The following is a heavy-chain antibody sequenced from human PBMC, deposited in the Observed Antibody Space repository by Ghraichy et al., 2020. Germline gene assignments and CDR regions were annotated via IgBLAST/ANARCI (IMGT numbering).Heavy chain of an antibody. CDR1: GFTFSSYW. Sequence: GGSLRLSCAASGFTFSSYWMSWVRQAPGKGLEWVANIKQDGSEKYYVDSVKGRFTISRDNAKNSLYLQMNSLRAEDTAVYYCARLIAAAGTIHTYYYGMDVWGQGTTVTVSS. CDR3: ARLIAAAGTIHTYYYGMDV. CDR2: IKQDGSEK. J-gene: IGHJ6*02. D-gene: IGHD6-13*01. V-gene: IGHV3-7*03.